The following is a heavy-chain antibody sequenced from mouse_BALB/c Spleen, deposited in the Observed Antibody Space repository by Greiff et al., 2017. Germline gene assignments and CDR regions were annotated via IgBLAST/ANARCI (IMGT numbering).Heavy chain of an antibody. Sequence: EVMLVESGGGLVKPGGSLKLSCAASGFTFSSYAMSWVRQSPEKRLEWVAEISSGGSYTYYPDTVTGRFTISRDNAKNTLYLEMSSLRSEDTAMYYCARDPYDYDGFYFDYWGQGTTLTVSS. CDR2: ISSGGSYT. CDR1: GFTFSSYA. V-gene: IGHV5-9-4*01. CDR3: ARDPYDYDGFYFDY. J-gene: IGHJ2*01. D-gene: IGHD2-4*01.